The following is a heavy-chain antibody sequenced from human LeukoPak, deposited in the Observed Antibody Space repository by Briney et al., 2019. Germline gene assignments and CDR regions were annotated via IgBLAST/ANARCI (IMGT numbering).Heavy chain of an antibody. CDR2: INHSGST. Sequence: SETLSLTCAVYGGSFSGYYWSWIRQPPGKGLGWIGEINHSGSTNYNPSLKSRVTISVDTSKNQFSLKLSSVTAADTAVYYCAGRYNWNDEGWFDPWGQGTLVSVSS. CDR3: AGRYNWNDEGWFDP. J-gene: IGHJ5*02. CDR1: GGSFSGYY. D-gene: IGHD1-1*01. V-gene: IGHV4-34*01.